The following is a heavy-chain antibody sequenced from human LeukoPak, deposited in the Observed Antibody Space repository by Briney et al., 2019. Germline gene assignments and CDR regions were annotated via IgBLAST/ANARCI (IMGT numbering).Heavy chain of an antibody. CDR3: AREDFWSGYSPAFLSWFDL. Sequence: ASVKVSCKASGYTFTSYAMHWVRQAPGQRLEWMGWINAGNGNTKYSQKFQGRVTITRDTSASTAYMELSSLRSEDTAVYYCAREDFWSGYSPAFLSWFDLWGQGTLVTVSS. CDR1: GYTFTSYA. J-gene: IGHJ5*02. D-gene: IGHD3-3*01. V-gene: IGHV1-3*01. CDR2: INAGNGNT.